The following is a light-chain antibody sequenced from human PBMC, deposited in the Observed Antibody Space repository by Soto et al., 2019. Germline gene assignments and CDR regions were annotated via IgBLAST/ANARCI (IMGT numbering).Light chain of an antibody. CDR1: QSINNKY. CDR2: GAS. V-gene: IGKV3-20*01. J-gene: IGKJ1*01. CDR3: QLYGSSFWT. Sequence: EIVLTQSPGTLSLSPGERATLSCRASQSINNKYLAWYQQKRGQAPRLLIYGASTRATGIPDRFSGSGSGTDFTLSISGLEHDDFVVYYCQLYGSSFWTFGQGTKVEIK.